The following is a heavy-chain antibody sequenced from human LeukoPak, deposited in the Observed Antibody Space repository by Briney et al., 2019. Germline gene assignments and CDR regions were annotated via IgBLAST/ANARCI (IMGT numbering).Heavy chain of an antibody. V-gene: IGHV4-34*01. CDR1: GGSFSGYY. D-gene: IGHD6-19*01. J-gene: IGHJ4*02. CDR3: ARGQWLGYYFDY. CDR2: INHSGST. Sequence: SETLSLTCAVYGGSFSGYYWSWIRQPPGKGLEWIGEINHSGSTYYNPSLKSRVTISVDTSKNQFSLKLSSVTAADTAVYYCARGQWLGYYFDYWGQGTLVTVSS.